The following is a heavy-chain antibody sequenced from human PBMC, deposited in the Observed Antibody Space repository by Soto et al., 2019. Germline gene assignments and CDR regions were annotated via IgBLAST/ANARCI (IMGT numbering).Heavy chain of an antibody. J-gene: IGHJ4*02. CDR3: TTDRYAVTTFPHFDY. V-gene: IGHV3-15*07. Sequence: EVQLVESGGGLVKPGGSLRLSCAASGFTFSNAWMNWVRQAPGKGLEWVGRIKSKTDGGTTDYAAPVKGRFTISRDDSKHTLYLQMNRLKTEDTAVYYCTTDRYAVTTFPHFDYWGQGTLVTVSS. CDR1: GFTFSNAW. CDR2: IKSKTDGGTT. D-gene: IGHD4-17*01.